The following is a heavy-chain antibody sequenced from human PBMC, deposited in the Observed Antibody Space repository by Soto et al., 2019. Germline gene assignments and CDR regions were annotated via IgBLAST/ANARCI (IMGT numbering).Heavy chain of an antibody. Sequence: PGGSLRLSCAASGFTFSSYGMHWVRQAPGKGLEWVAAISYDGSNKYYADSVKGRFTISRDNSKSTLYLQMNSLRAEDTAIYYCAQNGQWLATPPVAWGQGSLVTVSS. J-gene: IGHJ4*02. D-gene: IGHD6-19*01. CDR2: ISYDGSNK. V-gene: IGHV3-30*18. CDR1: GFTFSSYG. CDR3: AQNGQWLATPPVA.